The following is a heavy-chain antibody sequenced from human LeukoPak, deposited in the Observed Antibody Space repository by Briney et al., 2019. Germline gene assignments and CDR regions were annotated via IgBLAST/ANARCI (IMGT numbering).Heavy chain of an antibody. CDR1: GGSISSDNW. J-gene: IGHJ3*02. D-gene: IGHD3-22*01. V-gene: IGHV4-4*02. Sequence: SGTLSLTCAVSGGSISSDNWWSWVRQPPGKALEWIGNIFYSGSTYYSPSLKSRVTISLDTSRNQFSLKLNSVTAADTAVYYCAKSNGYGLIDIWGQGTMVTVSS. CDR3: AKSNGYGLIDI. CDR2: IFYSGST.